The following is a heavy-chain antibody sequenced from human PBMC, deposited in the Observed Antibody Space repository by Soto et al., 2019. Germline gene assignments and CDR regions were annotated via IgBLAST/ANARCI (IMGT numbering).Heavy chain of an antibody. D-gene: IGHD3-22*01. Sequence: ASVKVSCKASGYTFTSYDINWVRQATGQGLEWMGWMNPNSGNTGYAQKFQGRVTMTRNTSISTAYMELSSLRSEDMAVYYCASYTLVGYYDSSGYYYDGNYYGMDVWDQGTTVTVSS. J-gene: IGHJ6*02. CDR1: GYTFTSYD. V-gene: IGHV1-8*01. CDR3: ASYTLVGYYDSSGYYYDGNYYGMDV. CDR2: MNPNSGNT.